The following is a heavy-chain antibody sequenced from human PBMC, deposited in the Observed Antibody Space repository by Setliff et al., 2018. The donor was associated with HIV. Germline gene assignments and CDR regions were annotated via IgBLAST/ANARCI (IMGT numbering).Heavy chain of an antibody. CDR3: ARGYPVSYYYYMDV. D-gene: IGHD3-16*02. Sequence: SLTCSASGGSTTSGGYYWSWIRQHPGKGLEYIGYIYYSGSTYYNPSLKSRVTISVDTSKNQFSLKLSSVTAADTAVYYCARGYPVSYYYYMDVWGKGTTVTVSS. V-gene: IGHV4-31*03. CDR1: GGSTTSGGYY. CDR2: IYYSGST. J-gene: IGHJ6*03.